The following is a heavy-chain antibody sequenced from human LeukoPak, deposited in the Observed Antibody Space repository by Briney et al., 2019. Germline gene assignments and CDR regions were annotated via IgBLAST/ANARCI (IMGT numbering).Heavy chain of an antibody. J-gene: IGHJ4*02. CDR2: IYYTGST. V-gene: IGHV4-31*03. CDR3: ARVRRTYDSSGHYYVRPPFDY. CDR1: GGSISSGAYY. D-gene: IGHD3-22*01. Sequence: PSETLSLTCTVSGGSISSGAYYWSWIRQHPGKGLEWIGFIYYTGSTYYNPSLKGRVAISVDTSKNQFSLKLSSVTAADAAVYYCARVRRTYDSSGHYYVRPPFDYWGQGTLVTVSS.